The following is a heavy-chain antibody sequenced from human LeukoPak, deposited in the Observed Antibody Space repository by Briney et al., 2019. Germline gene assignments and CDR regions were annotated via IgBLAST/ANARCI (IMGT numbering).Heavy chain of an antibody. CDR2: IIPIFGTT. Sequence: SVKVSCKASGGTFSTYAISWVRQAPGQGLEWMGGIIPIFGTTNYAQKFQGRVTITADESTSTAYLEVSSLRSEDTAVYYCARADDCSSSSCYIGVDYWGQGTLVTVSS. J-gene: IGHJ4*02. D-gene: IGHD2-2*02. CDR3: ARADDCSSSSCYIGVDY. CDR1: GGTFSTYA. V-gene: IGHV1-69*13.